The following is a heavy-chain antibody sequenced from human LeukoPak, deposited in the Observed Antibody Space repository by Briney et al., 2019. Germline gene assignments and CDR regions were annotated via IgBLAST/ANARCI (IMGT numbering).Heavy chain of an antibody. J-gene: IGHJ3*02. CDR2: IIPIFGTA. Sequence: ASVKVSCKASGGTFSSYAISWVRQAPGQGLEWMGGIIPIFGTANYAQKFQGRVTITADESTSTAYMELSSLRSEDTAVYYCARDYRFSWELPTEAFDIWGQGTMVTVSS. D-gene: IGHD1-26*01. V-gene: IGHV1-69*13. CDR3: ARDYRFSWELPTEAFDI. CDR1: GGTFSSYA.